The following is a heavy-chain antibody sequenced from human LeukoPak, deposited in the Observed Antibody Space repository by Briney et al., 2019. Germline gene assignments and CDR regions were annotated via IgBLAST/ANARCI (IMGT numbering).Heavy chain of an antibody. D-gene: IGHD6-13*01. J-gene: IGHJ4*02. CDR2: ISSSGSTI. CDR3: ARDFGLNRHSSVAVY. CDR1: GFTFSSYE. V-gene: IGHV3-48*03. Sequence: GGSLRLSCAASGFTFSSYEMNWVRQAPGKGLEWVSYISSSGSTIYYADSVKGRFTISRDNAKNSLYLQMNSLRAEDTAVYYCARDFGLNRHSSVAVYWGQGTLVTVSS.